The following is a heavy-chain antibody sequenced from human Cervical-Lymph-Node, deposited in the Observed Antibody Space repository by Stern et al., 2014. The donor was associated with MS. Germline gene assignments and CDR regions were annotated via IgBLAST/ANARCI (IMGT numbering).Heavy chain of an antibody. CDR2: IIPGSGTT. Sequence: QVQLVQSGAEMKKPGSSVKVSCKASGGTFNIYSINWVRQAPGQGLEWMGGIIPGSGTTKDAQKFQDRVTITADISTTTAYMELSSLRSEDTAIYYCARYLYYFGLDVWGQGTTVTVSS. V-gene: IGHV1-69*06. CDR3: ARYLYYFGLDV. CDR1: GGTFNIYS. D-gene: IGHD2-8*01. J-gene: IGHJ6*02.